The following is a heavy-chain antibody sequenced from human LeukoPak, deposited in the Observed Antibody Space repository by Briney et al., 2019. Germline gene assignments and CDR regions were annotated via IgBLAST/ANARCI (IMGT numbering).Heavy chain of an antibody. CDR2: IIPILGTA. V-gene: IGHV1-69*05. CDR3: ARGGKVVPAAIVADYFDY. CDR1: GGTFSSYA. D-gene: IGHD2-2*01. J-gene: IGHJ4*02. Sequence: SVKVSCKASGGTFSSYAISWVRQAPGQGLEWMGGIIPILGTANYAQKFQVRVTITTDESTSTAYMELSSLRSEDTAVYYCARGGKVVPAAIVADYFDYWGQGTLVTVSS.